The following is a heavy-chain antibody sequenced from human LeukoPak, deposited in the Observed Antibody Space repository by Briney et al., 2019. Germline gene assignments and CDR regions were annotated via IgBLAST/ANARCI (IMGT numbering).Heavy chain of an antibody. J-gene: IGHJ4*02. CDR1: GGSISSYY. Sequence: PSETLSLTCTVSGGSISSYYWSWIRQPPGKGLEWIGYIYYSGSTNYNPSLKSRVTISVDTSKNQFSLKLSSVTAADTAVYYCARGGISWSTFDYWGQGTLVTVSS. CDR3: ARGGISWSTFDY. V-gene: IGHV4-59*08. D-gene: IGHD2/OR15-2a*01. CDR2: IYYSGST.